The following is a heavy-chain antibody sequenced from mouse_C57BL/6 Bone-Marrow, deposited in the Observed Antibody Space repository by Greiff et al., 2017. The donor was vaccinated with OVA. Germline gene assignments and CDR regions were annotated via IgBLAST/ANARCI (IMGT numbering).Heavy chain of an antibody. CDR1: GYSITSGYY. CDR3: AREGYFYGSSLCVDY. Sequence: EVKVEESGPGLVKPSQSLSLTCSVTGYSITSGYYWNWIRQFPENKLEWMGYISYDGSNNYNPNLKNRISITRDTSKNLFCLKLNSVTTEDTSTYYCAREGYFYGSSLCVDYWGQGTTLTVPS. V-gene: IGHV3-6*01. J-gene: IGHJ2*01. D-gene: IGHD1-1*01. CDR2: ISYDGSN.